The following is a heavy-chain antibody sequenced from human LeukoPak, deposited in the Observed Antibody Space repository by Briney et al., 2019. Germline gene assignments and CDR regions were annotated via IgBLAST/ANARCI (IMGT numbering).Heavy chain of an antibody. V-gene: IGHV3-9*03. CDR3: ATGYSSGRFDAFDI. D-gene: IGHD6-19*01. CDR1: GFTFDDYA. J-gene: IGHJ3*02. CDR2: ISWNSGSI. Sequence: PGRSLRLSCAASGFTFDDYAMHWVRQAPGKGLEWVSGISWNSGSIGYADSVKGRFTISRDNAKNSLYLQMNSLRAEDMALYYCATGYSSGRFDAFDIWGQGTMVTVSS.